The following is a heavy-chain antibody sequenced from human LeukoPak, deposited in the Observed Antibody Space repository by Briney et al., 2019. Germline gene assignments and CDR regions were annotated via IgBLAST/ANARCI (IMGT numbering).Heavy chain of an antibody. Sequence: ASVKVSCKASGCSFTSYDINWVRRASGQGLEWMGWMDPNSDNTGYAQKFQGRITMTRNTSISTAYMELSSLRSEDTAVYYCARFPRGWYPDYWGQGTLVTVSS. CDR2: MDPNSDNT. V-gene: IGHV1-8*01. CDR1: GCSFTSYD. J-gene: IGHJ4*02. CDR3: ARFPRGWYPDY. D-gene: IGHD6-19*01.